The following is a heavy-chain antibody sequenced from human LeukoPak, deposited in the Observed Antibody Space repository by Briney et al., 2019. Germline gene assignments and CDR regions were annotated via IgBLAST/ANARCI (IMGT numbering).Heavy chain of an antibody. Sequence: PSETLSLTCTVSGGSISSYYWSWIRQPPGKGLEWIGYIYYSGSTNYNPSLKSRVTISVDTSKNQFSLKLSSVTAADTAVYYCAKKMSVDADYWGQGTLVTVSS. D-gene: IGHD5-12*01. CDR1: GGSISSYY. V-gene: IGHV4-59*01. J-gene: IGHJ4*02. CDR3: AKKMSVDADY. CDR2: IYYSGST.